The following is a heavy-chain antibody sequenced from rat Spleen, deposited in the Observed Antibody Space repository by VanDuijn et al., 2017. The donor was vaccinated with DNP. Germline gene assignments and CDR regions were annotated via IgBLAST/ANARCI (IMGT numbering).Heavy chain of an antibody. CDR3: ARDAGGPFDY. Sequence: EVQLVESGGGLVQPGRSLKLSCAASGFSFSDYDMAWVRQAPTKGLEWVTTISTGGGSTYYRDSVKGRFTISRDDAESILYLQMNSLRSEDTATYYCARDAGGPFDYWGQGVMVTVSS. J-gene: IGHJ2*01. D-gene: IGHD1-11*01. CDR1: GFSFSDYD. V-gene: IGHV5-25*01. CDR2: ISTGGGST.